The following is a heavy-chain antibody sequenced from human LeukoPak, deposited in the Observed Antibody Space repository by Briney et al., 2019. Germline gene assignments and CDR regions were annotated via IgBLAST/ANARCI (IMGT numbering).Heavy chain of an antibody. CDR2: INPNSGGT. Sequence: ASVKVSCKASGYTFTGYYMHWVRQAPGQGLEWMGWINPNSGGTNYAQKFQGRVTMTRDTSISTAYMELSRLRSDDTAVYYCATRYDYGGSDFDYWGQGTLVTVSS. J-gene: IGHJ4*02. CDR1: GYTFTGYY. V-gene: IGHV1-2*02. CDR3: ATRYDYGGSDFDY. D-gene: IGHD4-23*01.